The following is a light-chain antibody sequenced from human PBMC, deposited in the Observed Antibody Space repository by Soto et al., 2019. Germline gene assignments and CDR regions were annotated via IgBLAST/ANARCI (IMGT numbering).Light chain of an antibody. CDR1: QSISNR. CDR3: QQYNSYPWT. J-gene: IGKJ1*01. CDR2: DAS. Sequence: DIQMTQSPSTLSASVGDGVTITCRASQSISNRLAWYQQTPGEAPKYLIYDASTLDSGAPSRFSGSGSGTEFTLSISSLQPDDFATYYCQQYNSYPWTFGQGTKVDIK. V-gene: IGKV1-5*01.